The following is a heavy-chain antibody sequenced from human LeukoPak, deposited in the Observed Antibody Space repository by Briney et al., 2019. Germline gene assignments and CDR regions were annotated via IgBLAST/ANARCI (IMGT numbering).Heavy chain of an antibody. J-gene: IGHJ4*02. CDR2: INHSGST. CDR1: GGSFSGYY. Sequence: SETLSLTCAVYGGSFSGYYWSWIRQPPGKGLEWIGEINHSGSTNYNPSLKSRVTISVDTSKNQFSLKLSSVTAADTAVYYCARFRIAEAGLDYWGQGTLVTVSS. CDR3: ARFRIAEAGLDY. V-gene: IGHV4-34*01. D-gene: IGHD6-19*01.